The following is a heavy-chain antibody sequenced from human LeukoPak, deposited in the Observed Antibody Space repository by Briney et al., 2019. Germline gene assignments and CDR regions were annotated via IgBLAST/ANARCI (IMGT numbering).Heavy chain of an antibody. Sequence: ASVKVSCKASGYTFTTYVISWVRQATGQGLEWMGWMNPNSGNTGYAPKSQGRVTMTRNTSIFTAYMELSSLRSEDTAVYYCAIEYYYETSDYWGAAFDIWGQGTMVTASS. CDR3: AIEYYYETSDYWGAAFDI. D-gene: IGHD3-22*01. CDR2: MNPNSGNT. V-gene: IGHV1-8*01. J-gene: IGHJ3*02. CDR1: GYTFTTYV.